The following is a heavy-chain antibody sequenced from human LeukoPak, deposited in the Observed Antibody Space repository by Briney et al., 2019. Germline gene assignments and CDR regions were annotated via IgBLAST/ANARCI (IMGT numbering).Heavy chain of an antibody. CDR1: GFTFSSYG. Sequence: PGGSLRLSCAASGFTFSSYGMHWVRQAPGKGLEWVAFIRYDGSNKYYADSVKGRYTISRDNSKNTLYLQMNSLRAEDTAVYYCAKDLDYYYGTNWFDPWGQGTLVTVSS. D-gene: IGHD3-10*01. CDR2: IRYDGSNK. CDR3: AKDLDYYYGTNWFDP. V-gene: IGHV3-30*02. J-gene: IGHJ5*02.